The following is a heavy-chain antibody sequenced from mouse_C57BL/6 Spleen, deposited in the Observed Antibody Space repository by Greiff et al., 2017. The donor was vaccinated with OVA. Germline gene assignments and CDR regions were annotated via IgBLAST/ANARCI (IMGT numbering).Heavy chain of an antibody. CDR1: GYTFTDYY. CDR2: INPNNGGT. V-gene: IGHV1-26*01. CDR3: ARGVTT. D-gene: IGHD2-3*01. Sequence: VVEPGASVKISCKASGYTFTDYYMNWVKQSHGKSLEWIGDINPNNGGTSYNQKFKGKATLTVDKSSSTAYMELRSLTSEDSAVYYCARGVTTWGQGTSVTVSS. J-gene: IGHJ4*01.